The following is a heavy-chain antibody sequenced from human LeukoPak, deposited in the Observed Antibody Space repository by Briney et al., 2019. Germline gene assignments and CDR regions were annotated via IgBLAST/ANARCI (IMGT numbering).Heavy chain of an antibody. J-gene: IGHJ4*02. V-gene: IGHV4-59*01. CDR1: GGSISSYY. CDR2: IYYSGST. Sequence: PSETLSPTCTVSGGSISSYYWSWIRQPPGKGLEWIGYIYYSGSTNYNPSLKSRVTISVDTSKNQFSLKVSSVTAADTAVYYCARDVLAAPGTFDYWGQGALVTVSS. CDR3: ARDVLAAPGTFDY. D-gene: IGHD6-13*01.